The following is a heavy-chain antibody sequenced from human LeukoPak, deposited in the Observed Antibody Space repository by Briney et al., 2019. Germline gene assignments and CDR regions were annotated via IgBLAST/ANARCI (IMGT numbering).Heavy chain of an antibody. CDR2: IIPIFGTA. J-gene: IGHJ5*02. CDR1: GGTFSSYA. D-gene: IGHD2-2*01. CDR3: ARDRGCSSTSCYGWFDP. Sequence: GSSVKVSCKASGGTFSSYAISWVRQAPGQGLEWMGGIIPIFGTANYAQKFQGRVTITADESTSTAYMELSSLRSEDTAVYYCARDRGCSSTSCYGWFDPWGQGTLVTVSS. V-gene: IGHV1-69*01.